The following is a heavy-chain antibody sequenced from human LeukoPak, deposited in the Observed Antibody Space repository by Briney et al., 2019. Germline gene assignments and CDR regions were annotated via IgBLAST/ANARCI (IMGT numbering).Heavy chain of an antibody. CDR1: GCIFSSYA. J-gene: IGHJ6*03. V-gene: IGHV1-69*01. CDR2: INLIFGTE. Sequence: SVEASCKASGCIFSSYAISWVRQAPAQGLEWMGGINLIFGTENYAQKFQGRVTITADESTSTAYMELSSLRSEDTAVYYCARDLTHHYYGRDYHYYMYVGGKETTVTI. CDR3: ARDLTHHYYGRDYHYYMYV. D-gene: IGHD3-10*01.